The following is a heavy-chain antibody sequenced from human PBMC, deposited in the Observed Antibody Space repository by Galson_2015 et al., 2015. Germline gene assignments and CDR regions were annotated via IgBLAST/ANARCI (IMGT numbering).Heavy chain of an antibody. D-gene: IGHD3-16*01. V-gene: IGHV3-74*01. CDR2: INSHGTDK. J-gene: IGHJ4*02. CDR3: ARDPLWDRTVGFDY. CDR1: GFTFSSDW. Sequence: SLRLSCAASGFTFSSDWMHWVRQAPGKGLVWVSRINSHGTDKTYADSVKGRFTISRDNAKNTLYLQMNSLRAEYTAVYYCARDPLWDRTVGFDYWGQGTLVTASS.